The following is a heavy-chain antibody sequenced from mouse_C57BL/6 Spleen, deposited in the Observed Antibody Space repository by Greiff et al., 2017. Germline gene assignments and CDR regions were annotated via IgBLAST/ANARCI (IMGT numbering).Heavy chain of an antibody. D-gene: IGHD1-3*01. CDR3: ARDGSWGYYFDY. CDR1: GFTFSDYY. J-gene: IGHJ2*01. CDR2: INYDGSST. V-gene: IGHV5-16*01. Sequence: EVKLMESEGGLVQPGSSMKLSCTASGFTFSDYYMAWVRQVPEKGLEWVANINYDGSSTYYLDSLKSRFIISRDNAKNILYLQMSSLKSEDTATYYCARDGSWGYYFDYWGQGTTLTVSS.